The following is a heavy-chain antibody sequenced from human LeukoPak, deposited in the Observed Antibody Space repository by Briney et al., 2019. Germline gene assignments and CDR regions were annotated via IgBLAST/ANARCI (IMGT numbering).Heavy chain of an antibody. Sequence: SETLSLTCTVSGDFITGSTYYWGWIRQPPGKGLEWIGSMYYSGSTYSNPSLRSRVTVSADTSKNQFSLNLKSVTAADTAVYYCARQYYDSTGYYYFDHWGQGTLVTVSS. J-gene: IGHJ4*02. CDR2: MYYSGST. CDR1: GDFITGSTYY. CDR3: ARQYYDSTGYYYFDH. D-gene: IGHD3-22*01. V-gene: IGHV4-39*01.